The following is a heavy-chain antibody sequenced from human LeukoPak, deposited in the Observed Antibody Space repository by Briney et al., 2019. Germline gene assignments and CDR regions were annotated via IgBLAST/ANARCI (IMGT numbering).Heavy chain of an antibody. J-gene: IGHJ4*02. CDR1: GFTFSSYS. Sequence: GGSLRLSCAASGFTFSSYSMNWVRQAPGKGLEWVSYISDFGDTIYYADSVKGRFTVSRDNVKKSVSLQMNSLRAEDTAMYYCTRLKAGNWGPGTLVTVSS. V-gene: IGHV3-48*04. CDR2: ISDFGDTI. CDR3: TRLKAGN.